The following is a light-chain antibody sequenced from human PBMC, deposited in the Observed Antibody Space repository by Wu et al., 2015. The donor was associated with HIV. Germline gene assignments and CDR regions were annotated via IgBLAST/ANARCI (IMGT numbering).Light chain of an antibody. Sequence: EIMLTQSPASLSVSPGERATLSCRASQSVNNNLAWYQQRPGQAPRLLVYGASTRAIGIPARFSGSGSGTEFTLTISNLQSEDFAFYYCQHHNNQPLTFGGGTKVEIK. J-gene: IGKJ4*01. V-gene: IGKV3-15*01. CDR2: GAS. CDR3: QHHNNQPLT. CDR1: QSVNNN.